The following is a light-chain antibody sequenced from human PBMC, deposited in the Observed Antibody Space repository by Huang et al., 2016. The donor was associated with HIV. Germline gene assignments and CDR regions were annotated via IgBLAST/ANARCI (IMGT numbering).Light chain of an antibody. CDR3: QQYNNWPRT. CDR2: GAS. Sequence: EIVMTQSPATLSVSPGERATLACRASRSVSSNLAWYQQKPGQAPRLLIDGASTRATVIPARFSGSGSGTEFTLTISSLQSEDFAVYYCQQYNNWPRTFGQGTKVEIK. CDR1: RSVSSN. J-gene: IGKJ1*01. V-gene: IGKV3-15*01.